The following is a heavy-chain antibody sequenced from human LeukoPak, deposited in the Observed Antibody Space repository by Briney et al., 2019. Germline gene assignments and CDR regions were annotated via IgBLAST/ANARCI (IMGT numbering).Heavy chain of an antibody. CDR3: ATSRWLQRPDFDY. CDR2: FDPEDGET. D-gene: IGHD5-24*01. Sequence: ASVKVSCEVSGYTLTELCMHWVRQAPGIGLEWMGGFDPEDGETIYAQKFQGRVTMTEDTSTDTAYMELSSLRSEDTAVYYCATSRWLQRPDFDYWGQGTLVTVSS. CDR1: GYTLTELC. J-gene: IGHJ4*02. V-gene: IGHV1-24*01.